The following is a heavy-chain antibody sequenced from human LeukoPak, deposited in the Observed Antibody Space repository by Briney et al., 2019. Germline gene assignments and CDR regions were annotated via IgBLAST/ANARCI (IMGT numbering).Heavy chain of an antibody. CDR3: ARGSGSYSAWFDP. D-gene: IGHD1-26*01. V-gene: IGHV4-38-2*02. CDR2: IYHSGST. CDR1: GYSISSGYY. J-gene: IGHJ5*02. Sequence: PSETLSLTCTVSGYSISSGYYWGWIRQPPGKGLEWIGSIYHSGSTYYNPSLKSRVTISVDTSKNQFSLKLSSVTAADTAVYYCARGSGSYSAWFDPWGQGTLVTVSS.